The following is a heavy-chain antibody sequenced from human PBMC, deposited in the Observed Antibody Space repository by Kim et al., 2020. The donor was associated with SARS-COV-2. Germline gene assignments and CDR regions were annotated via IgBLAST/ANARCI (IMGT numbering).Heavy chain of an antibody. CDR1: GFTFRNYG. CDR3: ARNSDTLGFVY. D-gene: IGHD2-15*01. CDR2: IWYDGSQK. V-gene: IGHV3-33*01. Sequence: GGSLRLSCTASGFTFRNYGMHWVRQAPGKGLEWVAVIWYDGSQKYYGDSVKGRFTISRDNSKNTVYLQVNILRAEDTAVYFCARNSDTLGFVYWGQGTLVTVSS. J-gene: IGHJ4*02.